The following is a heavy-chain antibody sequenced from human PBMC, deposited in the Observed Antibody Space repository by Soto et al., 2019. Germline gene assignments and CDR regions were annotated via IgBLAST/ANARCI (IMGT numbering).Heavy chain of an antibody. J-gene: IGHJ4*02. CDR3: ARARESSGWYGHFDY. CDR1: GFTFSSYS. CDR2: ISSSSSYI. Sequence: GGSLRLSCAASGFTFSSYSMNWVRQAPGKGLEWVSSISSSSSYIYYANSVKGRFTISRDNAKNSLYLQMNSLRAEDTAVYYCARARESSGWYGHFDYWGQGTLVTVSS. V-gene: IGHV3-21*01. D-gene: IGHD6-19*01.